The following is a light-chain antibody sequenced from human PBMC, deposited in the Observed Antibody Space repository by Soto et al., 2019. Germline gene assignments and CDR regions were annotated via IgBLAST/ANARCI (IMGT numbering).Light chain of an antibody. Sequence: EIVLTQSPGTLSLSPGARATLSCRASQSVSSSYLAWYQQKPGQAPRLLIYGASSRATGIPDRFSGSGSGTDFTLTISRLDPEGFAVYYCQQYGSSPRTFGQGTKVEIK. J-gene: IGKJ1*01. CDR1: QSVSSSY. CDR3: QQYGSSPRT. CDR2: GAS. V-gene: IGKV3-20*01.